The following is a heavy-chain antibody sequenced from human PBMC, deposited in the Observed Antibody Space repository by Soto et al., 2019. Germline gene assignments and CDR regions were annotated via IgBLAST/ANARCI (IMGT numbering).Heavy chain of an antibody. J-gene: IGHJ6*02. V-gene: IGHV4-4*02. CDR3: ALDSSSSHGGLYYYAMDV. CDR1: GGSISSSNW. D-gene: IGHD6-6*01. CDR2: IYHSGST. Sequence: SETLSLTCAVAGGSISSSNWWSWVSQPPGKGLEWIGEIYHSGSTNYNPSLKSRVTISVDKSKNQFSLKLSSVTAADTAVYYCALDSSSSHGGLYYYAMDVWGQGTTVTVSS.